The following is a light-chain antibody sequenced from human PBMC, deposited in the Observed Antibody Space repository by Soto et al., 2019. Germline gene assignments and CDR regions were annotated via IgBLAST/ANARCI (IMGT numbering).Light chain of an antibody. CDR1: QSVNRN. J-gene: IGKJ1*01. V-gene: IGKV3-15*01. Sequence: EIVMTQSPATLSVSPGERATLSCRASQSVNRNLAWYQQKPGQAPRLLISAASTRATGIPARFSGSGSETDFPLTSSSLQSEDFAFYYCQQYNNWWTFGQGTKVEMK. CDR2: AAS. CDR3: QQYNNWWT.